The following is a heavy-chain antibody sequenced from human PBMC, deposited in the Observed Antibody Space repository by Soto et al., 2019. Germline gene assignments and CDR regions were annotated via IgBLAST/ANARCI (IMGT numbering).Heavy chain of an antibody. CDR1: RLTFSDFA. Sequence: DVQLLESGGGLVQPGGSLTLSCAASRLTFSDFAMSWVRQVPGKGLECVSSTGGGGSDTYYADSVKGRFTISRDNSKNTLYLQMDGLRDEDTAIYYCAKDAVPYNGKWDWFDSWGQGTLVIVSS. D-gene: IGHD1-20*01. CDR2: TGGGGSDT. V-gene: IGHV3-23*01. CDR3: AKDAVPYNGKWDWFDS. J-gene: IGHJ5*01.